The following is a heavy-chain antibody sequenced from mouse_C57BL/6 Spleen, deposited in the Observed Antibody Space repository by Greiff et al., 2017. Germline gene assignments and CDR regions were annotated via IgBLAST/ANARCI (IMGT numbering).Heavy chain of an antibody. CDR2: IYPGDGDS. V-gene: IGHV1-82*01. Sequence: VKLVESGPELVQPGASVRISCKASGYAFSSSWMNWVKQRPGKGLEWIGRIYPGDGDSNYNGKFKGKDTLTADKSSSPAYMQRSSLTSEGAAVYFCGPYAMDDWGQGTSVTVSS. J-gene: IGHJ4*01. CDR3: GPYAMDD. CDR1: GYAFSSSW.